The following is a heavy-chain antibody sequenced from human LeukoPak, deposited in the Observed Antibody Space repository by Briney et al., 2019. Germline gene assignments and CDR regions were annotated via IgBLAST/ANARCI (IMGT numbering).Heavy chain of an antibody. CDR2: IIPIFGTA. D-gene: IGHD3-22*01. V-gene: IGHV1-69*13. CDR3: ARTPYDSRGYYYYRWFDP. CDR1: GGTFSSYA. Sequence: GASVKVSCKASGGTFSSYAISWVRQAPGQGLEWMGGIIPIFGTANYAQKFQGRVTITADESTSTAYMELSSLRSEDTAVYYCARTPYDSRGYYYYRWFDPWGQGTLVTVSS. J-gene: IGHJ5*02.